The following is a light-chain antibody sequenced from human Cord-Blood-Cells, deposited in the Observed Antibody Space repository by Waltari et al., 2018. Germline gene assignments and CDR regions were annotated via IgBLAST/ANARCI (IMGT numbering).Light chain of an antibody. CDR3: CSYAGSSSYV. CDR2: GKN. CDR1: SLRSYY. V-gene: IGLV3-19*01. Sequence: GDSLRSYYASWYQQKPGQAPVLVIYGKNNRPSGIPDRFSGSKSGNTASLTISGLQAEDEADYYCCSYAGSSSYVFGTGTKVTVL. J-gene: IGLJ1*01.